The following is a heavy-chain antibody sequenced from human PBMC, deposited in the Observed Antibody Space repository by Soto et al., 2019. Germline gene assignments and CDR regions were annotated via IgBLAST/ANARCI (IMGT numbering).Heavy chain of an antibody. V-gene: IGHV1-18*01. Sequence: ASVNVSCKASCYTFTSYGISWVRQAPGQGLEWMGWISAYNGNTNYAQKLQGRVTMTTDTSTSTAYMELRSLRSDDTAVYYCARPSNWGSARDAFDIWGQGTMVTVSS. J-gene: IGHJ3*02. D-gene: IGHD7-27*01. CDR1: CYTFTSYG. CDR2: ISAYNGNT. CDR3: ARPSNWGSARDAFDI.